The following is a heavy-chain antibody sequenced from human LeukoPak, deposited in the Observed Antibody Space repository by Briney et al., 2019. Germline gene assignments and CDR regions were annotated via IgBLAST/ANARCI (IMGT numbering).Heavy chain of an antibody. Sequence: ASVKVSCKASGYTFTDYSMHWVRKAHGPGLERMGWINPNSGDTDYAQKFQGRVTMTRDTSISTAYLEVSRLTSDDTAVYFCARDAIAAAGAGAWGQGTLVTVSS. J-gene: IGHJ4*02. D-gene: IGHD6-13*01. V-gene: IGHV1-2*02. CDR1: GYTFTDYS. CDR3: ARDAIAAAGAGA. CDR2: INPNSGDT.